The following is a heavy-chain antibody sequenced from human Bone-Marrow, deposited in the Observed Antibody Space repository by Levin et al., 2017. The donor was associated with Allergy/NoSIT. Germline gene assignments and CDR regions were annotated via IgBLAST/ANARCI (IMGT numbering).Heavy chain of an antibody. D-gene: IGHD2-2*02. CDR2: IYYSGST. J-gene: IGHJ5*02. CDR3: ARVPPGYCSSTSCYTIRWFDP. CDR1: GGSISSGGYY. V-gene: IGHV4-31*03. Sequence: SQTLSLTCTVSGGSISSGGYYWSWIRQHPGKGLEWIGYIYYSGSTYYNPSLKSRVTISVDTSKNQFSLKLSSVTAADTAVYYCARVPPGYCSSTSCYTIRWFDPWGQGTLVTVSS.